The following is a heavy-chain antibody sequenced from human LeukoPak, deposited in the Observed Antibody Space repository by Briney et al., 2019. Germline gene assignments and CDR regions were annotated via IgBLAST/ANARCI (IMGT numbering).Heavy chain of an antibody. CDR2: INLNNGGT. V-gene: IGHV1-2*02. CDR1: GYTFTGSY. CDR3: ARTTGGSGRWGDNWFDP. Sequence: ASVKVSCKASGYTFTGSYMHWVRQAPGQGLEWVGWINLNNGGTNHAQKFQGRVTMTSDTSISTAYMELSSLRFDDKAVYYCARTTGGSGRWGDNWFDPWGQGTLVTVSS. D-gene: IGHD3-10*01. J-gene: IGHJ5*02.